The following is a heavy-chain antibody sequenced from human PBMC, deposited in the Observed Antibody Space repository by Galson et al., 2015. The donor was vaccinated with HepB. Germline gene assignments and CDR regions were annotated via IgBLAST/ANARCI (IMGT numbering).Heavy chain of an antibody. J-gene: IGHJ6*02. CDR3: ARDGDGSYYFVADPFNYYYYGMDV. CDR2: ISSSSSYI. D-gene: IGHD1-26*01. Sequence: SLRLSCAASGFTFSSYSMNWVRQAPGKGLEWVSSISSSSSYIYYADSVKGRFTISRDNAKNSLYLQMNSLRAEDTAVYYCARDGDGSYYFVADPFNYYYYGMDVWGQGTTVTVSS. V-gene: IGHV3-21*01. CDR1: GFTFSSYS.